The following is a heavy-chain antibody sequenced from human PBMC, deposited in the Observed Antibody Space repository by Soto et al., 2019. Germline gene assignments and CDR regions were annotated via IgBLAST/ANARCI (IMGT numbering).Heavy chain of an antibody. CDR2: INHSGST. D-gene: IGHD3-10*01. J-gene: IGHJ6*02. CDR3: ARARYYYGSGSYPYYYYGMAV. CDR1: GGSFSGCY. Sequence: TLSLTCAVYGGSFSGCYWSWIRQPPGKGLEWIGEINHSGSTNYNPSLKSRVTISVDTSKNQFSLKLSSVTAADTAVYYCARARYYYGSGSYPYYYYGMAVWGQGTTVPVSS. V-gene: IGHV4-34*01.